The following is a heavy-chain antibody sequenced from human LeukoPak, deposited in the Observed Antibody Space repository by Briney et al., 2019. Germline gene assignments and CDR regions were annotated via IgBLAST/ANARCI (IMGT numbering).Heavy chain of an antibody. Sequence: SGGSLRLSCAASGFTFSSYWMSWVRQAPGKGLEWVAVISYDGSNKYYADSVKGRFTISRDNSKNTLYLQMNSLRAEDTAVYYCARAPRIAVAGTDFDYWGQGTLVTVSS. D-gene: IGHD6-19*01. CDR1: GFTFSSYW. J-gene: IGHJ4*02. CDR3: ARAPRIAVAGTDFDY. CDR2: ISYDGSNK. V-gene: IGHV3-30*03.